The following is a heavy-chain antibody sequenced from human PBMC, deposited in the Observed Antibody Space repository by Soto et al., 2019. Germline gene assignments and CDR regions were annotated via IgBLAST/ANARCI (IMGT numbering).Heavy chain of an antibody. V-gene: IGHV4-39*01. CDR2: IYHTGNA. J-gene: IGHJ5*02. CDR1: DDSRGDIRCC. Sequence: LCLPWGVSDDSRGDIRCCWARIRKPPGEGLEWIGSIYHTGNAYYNPSLKSRVTISVDTSKNQFSLKVTSVTAADTALYYCARDYFDSSDYTTNWFDPWGQGTLVTVSS. CDR3: ARDYFDSSDYTTNWFDP. D-gene: IGHD3-22*01.